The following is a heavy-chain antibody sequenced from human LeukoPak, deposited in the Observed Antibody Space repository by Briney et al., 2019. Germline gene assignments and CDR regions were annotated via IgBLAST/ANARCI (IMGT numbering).Heavy chain of an antibody. Sequence: SETLSLTCTVSGGSISSSSYYWGWIRQPPGKGLEWIGSIYYSGSTYYNPSLKSRVTISVDTSKNQFSLKLSPVTAADTAVYYCARQWLVRGSAFDIWGQGTMVTVSS. J-gene: IGHJ3*02. CDR3: ARQWLVRGSAFDI. V-gene: IGHV4-39*01. CDR2: IYYSGST. CDR1: GGSISSSSYY. D-gene: IGHD6-19*01.